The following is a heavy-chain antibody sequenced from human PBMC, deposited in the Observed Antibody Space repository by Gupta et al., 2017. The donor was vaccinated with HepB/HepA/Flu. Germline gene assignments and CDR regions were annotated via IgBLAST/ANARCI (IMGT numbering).Heavy chain of an antibody. D-gene: IGHD5-24*01. CDR3: ARINLHNWFDP. J-gene: IGHJ5*02. V-gene: IGHV4-4*07. CDR2: IDITGTT. CDR1: GDSISRYY. Sequence: QVQLQESGPGLVKPSEPLSLTCTVSGDSISRYYWSWIRPPAGKGLEWIGRIDITGTTDYNPSLKSRVTMSIDTSKNQFSLKLSSVTAADTAVYYCARINLHNWFDPWGQGTLVAVSS.